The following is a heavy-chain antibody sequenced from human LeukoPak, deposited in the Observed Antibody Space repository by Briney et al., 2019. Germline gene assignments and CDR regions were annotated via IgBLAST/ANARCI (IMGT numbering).Heavy chain of an antibody. J-gene: IGHJ4*02. V-gene: IGHV3-21*01. CDR2: ISASSSYL. CDR1: GFTFNTYT. D-gene: IGHD3-22*01. CDR3: ARVYTMIVVVDY. Sequence: GGSLRLSCAASGFTFNTYTMNWVRQAPGKGLEWVSSISASSSYLYYADSVKGRFTISRDNAKNSLYLQVNSLRAEDTAVYYCARVYTMIVVVDYWGQGTLVTVSS.